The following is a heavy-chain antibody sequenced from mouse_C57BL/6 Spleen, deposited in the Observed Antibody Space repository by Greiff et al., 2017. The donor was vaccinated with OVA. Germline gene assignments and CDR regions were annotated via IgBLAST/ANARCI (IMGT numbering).Heavy chain of an antibody. V-gene: IGHV5-4*01. D-gene: IGHD2-4*01. J-gene: IGHJ2*01. CDR1: GFTFSSYA. CDR2: ISDGGSYT. Sequence: EVQLVESGGGLVKPGGSLKLSCAASGFTFSSYAMSWVRQTPEKRLEWVATISDGGSYTYYPDNVKGRFTISRDNAKNNLYLQMSHLKSEDTAMYYCARDLDYDDGFDYWGQGTTLTVSS. CDR3: ARDLDYDDGFDY.